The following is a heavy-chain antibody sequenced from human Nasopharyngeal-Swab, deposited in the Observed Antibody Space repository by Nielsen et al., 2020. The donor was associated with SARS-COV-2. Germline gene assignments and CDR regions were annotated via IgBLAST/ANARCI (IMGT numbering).Heavy chain of an antibody. V-gene: IGHV3-21*01. J-gene: IGHJ6*03. D-gene: IGHD1-26*01. CDR3: ASEVVGFYFYTNV. Sequence: WIRQPPGKGLEWVASITSSYDQKYYGDSVKGRFTISRDNARNSLYLEMNSLGVEDTAIYYCASEVVGFYFYTNVWGKGTTVTVSS. CDR2: ITSSYDQK.